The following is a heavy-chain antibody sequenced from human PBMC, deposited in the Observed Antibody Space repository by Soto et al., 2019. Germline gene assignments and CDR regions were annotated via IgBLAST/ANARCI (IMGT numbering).Heavy chain of an antibody. Sequence: SETLSLTCEVSGDSITNGGYSWNWIRQPPGKGLEWIGDIYHGGSTQYNPSLKSRVAISVDRSKNQFYLKMNSVTAAETAVYYCARGGPPYDFWNGLLYFDAWGQGILVTVSS. CDR2: IYHGGST. J-gene: IGHJ5*02. CDR3: ARGGPPYDFWNGLLYFDA. D-gene: IGHD3-3*01. V-gene: IGHV4-30-2*01. CDR1: GDSITNGGYS.